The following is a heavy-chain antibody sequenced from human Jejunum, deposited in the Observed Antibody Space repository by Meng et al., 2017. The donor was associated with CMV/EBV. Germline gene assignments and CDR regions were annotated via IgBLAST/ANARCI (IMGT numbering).Heavy chain of an antibody. D-gene: IGHD2-21*01. J-gene: IGHJ4*02. V-gene: IGHV3-73*01. CDR1: GFTVSGAA. CDR2: IRSKANSYAT. Sequence: GFTVSGAAMHWVRQASGKGLEWVGRIRSKANSYATVYAATMKGRFTISRDDSENTAYLQMNSLKTEDTAVYYCARQARDGDCCLDYWGQGTLVTVSS. CDR3: ARQARDGDCCLDY.